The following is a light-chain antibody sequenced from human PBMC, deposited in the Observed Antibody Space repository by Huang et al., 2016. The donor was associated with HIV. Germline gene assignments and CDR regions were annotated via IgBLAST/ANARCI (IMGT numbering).Light chain of an antibody. CDR1: QDINRN. CDR2: GAS. J-gene: IGKJ3*01. Sequence: IQLTQFPSSLSASVGDRVMITCRASQDINRNLAWYQQKPGKAPKFLIYGASPLPIGVPSRFSGSGSGTVFILTINNLQPEDFATYHCQQCNNFFFGPGTKVDVK. CDR3: QQCNNFF. V-gene: IGKV1-9*01.